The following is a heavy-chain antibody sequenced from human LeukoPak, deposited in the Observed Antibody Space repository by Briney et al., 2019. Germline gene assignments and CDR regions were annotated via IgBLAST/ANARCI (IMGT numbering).Heavy chain of an antibody. D-gene: IGHD5-24*01. Sequence: ASVKVSCKASGYPFSVYYIHWLRRAPGQGLEWMGGIIPIFGTANYAQKFQGRVTITADKPTSTAYMELSSLRSADTAVYYCGRGGERWLQFMVYWGQGTLVTVSS. V-gene: IGHV1-69*06. CDR1: GYPFSVYY. CDR2: IIPIFGTA. CDR3: GRGGERWLQFMVY. J-gene: IGHJ4*02.